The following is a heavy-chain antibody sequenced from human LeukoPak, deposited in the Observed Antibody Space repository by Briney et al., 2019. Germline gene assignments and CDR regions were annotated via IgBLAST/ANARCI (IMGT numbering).Heavy chain of an antibody. Sequence: SETLSLTCAVYGGSFSGYYWSWIRQPPGKGLEWIGEINHSGSTNYNPSLKSRVTISVDTSKNQFYLKLSSVTAADTAVYYCARGWGQWLVRAGRYYMDVWGKGTTVTVSS. D-gene: IGHD6-19*01. CDR2: INHSGST. V-gene: IGHV4-34*01. J-gene: IGHJ6*03. CDR3: ARGWGQWLVRAGRYYMDV. CDR1: GGSFSGYY.